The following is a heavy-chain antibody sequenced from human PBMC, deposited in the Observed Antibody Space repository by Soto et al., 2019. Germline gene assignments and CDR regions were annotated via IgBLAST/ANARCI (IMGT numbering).Heavy chain of an antibody. CDR3: ARPRPYCGGDCPDS. D-gene: IGHD2-21*02. CDR2: INSDGSST. Sequence: EVQLVESGGGLVQPGGSLRLSCAASGFTFSSYWMHWVRQAPGKGLVWVSRINSDGSSTSYADPVKGRFTISRDNAKNTLYLQMNILRAEDTAVYYCARPRPYCGGDCPDSWGQGTLVTVSS. CDR1: GFTFSSYW. J-gene: IGHJ4*02. V-gene: IGHV3-74*01.